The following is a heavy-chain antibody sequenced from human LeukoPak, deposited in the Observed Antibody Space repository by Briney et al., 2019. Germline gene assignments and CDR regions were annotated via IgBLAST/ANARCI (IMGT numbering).Heavy chain of an antibody. Sequence: WASVKVSCKASGGTFSIYAISRVRQAPGQGREWMGGIIPIFGTANYAQKFQGRVTITADESTSTAYMELSSLRSEDTAVYYCARGHDHTFGEEIDHWGQGTLVTVYS. CDR1: GGTFSIYA. V-gene: IGHV1-69*13. CDR2: IIPIFGTA. J-gene: IGHJ4*02. CDR3: ARGHDHTFGEEIDH. D-gene: IGHD3-16*01.